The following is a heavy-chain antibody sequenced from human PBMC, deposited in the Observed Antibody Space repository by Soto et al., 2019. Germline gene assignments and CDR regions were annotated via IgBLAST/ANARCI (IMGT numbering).Heavy chain of an antibody. J-gene: IGHJ4*02. CDR3: ARTLGSYGSGCFDY. Sequence: ASVKVSCKASGGTFSSYAISWVRQAPGQGLEWMGGIIPIFGTANYAQKFQGRVTITADESTSTAYMELSSLRSEDTAVYYCARTLGSYGSGCFDYWGQGTLVTVSS. V-gene: IGHV1-69*13. D-gene: IGHD3-10*01. CDR2: IIPIFGTA. CDR1: GGTFSSYA.